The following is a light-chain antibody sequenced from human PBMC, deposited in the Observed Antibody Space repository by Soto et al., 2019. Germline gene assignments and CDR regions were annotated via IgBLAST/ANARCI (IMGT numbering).Light chain of an antibody. CDR2: EGS. Sequence: QSALTQPASVSGSPGQSITISCTGSSSDFGTYNLLSWYQQKHPGTAPKLVIYEGSKRPSGVSNRFSGSKSGNTASLTISGLQAADEADYLCCLYVGGSTHVIFGGGTKVTVL. V-gene: IGLV2-23*01. J-gene: IGLJ2*01. CDR3: CLYVGGSTHVI. CDR1: SSDFGTYNL.